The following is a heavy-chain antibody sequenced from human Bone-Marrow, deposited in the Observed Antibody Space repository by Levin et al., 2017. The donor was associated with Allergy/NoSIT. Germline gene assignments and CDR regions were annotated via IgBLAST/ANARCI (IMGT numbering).Heavy chain of an antibody. V-gene: IGHV4-34*01. D-gene: IGHD5-12*01. CDR2: ISQSGRT. Sequence: PGGSLRLSCGVFGGPLSGYYWNWIRQAPGKGLEWIGEISQSGRTNDNPSLTSRITMSMDPSKNHFSLNLNSVTAADTAIYFCARGRSGYYPNDAFDIWGQGTMVTVSS. CDR1: GGPLSGYY. CDR3: ARGRSGYYPNDAFDI. J-gene: IGHJ3*02.